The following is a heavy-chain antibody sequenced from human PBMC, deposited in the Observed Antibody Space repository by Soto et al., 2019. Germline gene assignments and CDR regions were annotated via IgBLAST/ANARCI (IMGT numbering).Heavy chain of an antibody. D-gene: IGHD3-9*01. Sequence: PGGSLRLSCAASGFTFSSYGMHWVRQAPGKGLEWVAVIWYDGSNKYYADSVKGRFTISRDNSKNTLYLQMNSLRAEDTAVYYCAREVRDYDILTDGMDVWGQGTTVTVSS. CDR1: GFTFSSYG. CDR2: IWYDGSNK. J-gene: IGHJ6*02. V-gene: IGHV3-33*01. CDR3: AREVRDYDILTDGMDV.